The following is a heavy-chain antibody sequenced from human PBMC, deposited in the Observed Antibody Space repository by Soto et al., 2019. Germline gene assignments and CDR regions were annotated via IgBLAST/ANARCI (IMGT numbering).Heavy chain of an antibody. CDR1: GFTFSTYG. J-gene: IGHJ4*02. D-gene: IGHD5-18*01. CDR2: IWYDGSNK. Sequence: PGGSLRLSCAASGFTFSTYGMHWVRQAPGKGLEWLAVIWYDGSNKYYADSVKGRFTISRDNSKNTLYLQMNSLRAEDTAVYYCARVSTAMVYFDYWGQGT. CDR3: ARVSTAMVYFDY. V-gene: IGHV3-33*01.